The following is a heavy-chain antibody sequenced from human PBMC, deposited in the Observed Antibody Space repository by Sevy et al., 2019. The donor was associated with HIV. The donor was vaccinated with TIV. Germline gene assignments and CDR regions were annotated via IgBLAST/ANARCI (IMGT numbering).Heavy chain of an antibody. J-gene: IGHJ5*02. V-gene: IGHV3-23*01. CDR1: GFTFSSYA. Sequence: GGSLRLSCAASGFTFSSYAMNWVRQAPGKGLEWVSGISGSGGSTYYADSVKGRFTISRDNSKNTLYLQMNSLRAEDTAVYYCARAGYGVYYFWLDPWGQGTLVTVSS. CDR3: ARAGYGVYYFWLDP. CDR2: ISGSGGST. D-gene: IGHD4-17*01.